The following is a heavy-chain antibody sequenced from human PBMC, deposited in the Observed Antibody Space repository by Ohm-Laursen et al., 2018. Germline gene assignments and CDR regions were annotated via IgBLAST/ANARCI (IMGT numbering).Heavy chain of an antibody. CDR1: GFTFSTYW. D-gene: IGHD3-16*01. Sequence: SLRLSCSASGFTFSTYWMSWVRQAPGKGLEWVANIKQDGSEKYYVDSVKGRFTISRDNAKNSLNLQMNSLRAEDTAVYYCARDPVRGLTDYWGQGTLVTVSS. CDR2: IKQDGSEK. V-gene: IGHV3-7*01. J-gene: IGHJ4*02. CDR3: ARDPVRGLTDY.